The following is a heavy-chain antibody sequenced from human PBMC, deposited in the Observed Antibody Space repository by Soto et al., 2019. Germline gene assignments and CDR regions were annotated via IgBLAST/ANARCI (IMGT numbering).Heavy chain of an antibody. Sequence: ASVKVSCKASGYTFTSYDINWVRQATGQGLEYLGWMNPNSGNTGYVQKFQGRVTMTRDTSISTAYTELSSLRSEDSAVYFCARGIKYGAYSRWFDPWG. J-gene: IGHJ5*02. CDR1: GYTFTSYD. CDR3: ARGIKYGAYSRWFDP. V-gene: IGHV1-8*01. CDR2: MNPNSGNT. D-gene: IGHD4-17*01.